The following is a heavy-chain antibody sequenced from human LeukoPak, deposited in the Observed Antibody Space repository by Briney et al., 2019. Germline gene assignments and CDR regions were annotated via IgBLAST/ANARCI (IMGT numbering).Heavy chain of an antibody. CDR1: GFTFSSYA. CDR2: ISYDVSNK. J-gene: IGHJ4*02. Sequence: GRSLRLSCAASGFTFSSYAMHWVRLAPGKGLEWVAVISYDVSNKYYADSVKGRFTISRDNSKNTLYLQMNSLRAEDTAVYYCARDGARDYYVSSGHFDYWGQGTLVTVSS. D-gene: IGHD3-22*01. CDR3: ARDGARDYYVSSGHFDY. V-gene: IGHV3-30-3*01.